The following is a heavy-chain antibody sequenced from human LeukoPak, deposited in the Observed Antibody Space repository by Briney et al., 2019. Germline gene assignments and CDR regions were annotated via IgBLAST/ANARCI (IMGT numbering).Heavy chain of an antibody. D-gene: IGHD3-16*01. V-gene: IGHV3-23*01. Sequence: GGSLRLSCAASGFTFTNYAMSWVRQAPGKGLEWVSTIGSGGNTYYADSVKGRFTFSRDNSKNTLYLQMNSLRAEDTAVYYCAKLGLKLGGDYWGQGALVTVSS. CDR1: GFTFTNYA. CDR2: IGSGGNT. CDR3: AKLGLKLGGDY. J-gene: IGHJ4*02.